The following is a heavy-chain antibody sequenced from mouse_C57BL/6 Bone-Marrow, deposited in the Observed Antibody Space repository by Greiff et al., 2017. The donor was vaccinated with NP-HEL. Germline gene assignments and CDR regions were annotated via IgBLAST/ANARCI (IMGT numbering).Heavy chain of an antibody. J-gene: IGHJ2*01. CDR3: ARDWDFDY. D-gene: IGHD4-1*01. Sequence: VQLQQPGAELVKPGASVKLSCKASGYTFTSYWMHWVKQRPGQGLEWIGMIHPNSGSTNYNEKLKSKATLTVDKSSSTAYMQLSSLTSEDSAVYYCARDWDFDYWGQGTTLTVSS. V-gene: IGHV1-64*01. CDR1: GYTFTSYW. CDR2: IHPNSGST.